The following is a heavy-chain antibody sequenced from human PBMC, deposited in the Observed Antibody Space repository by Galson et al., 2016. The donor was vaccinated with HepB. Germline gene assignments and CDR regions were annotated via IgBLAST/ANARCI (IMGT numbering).Heavy chain of an antibody. V-gene: IGHV3-23*01. Sequence: SLRLSCAASGFIFTSYAMTWVRQAPGKGLEWVASISGSGAYAWYADSVKGRFTITRDNARNTVYLQLKSPRGDDTAVYYCAKDRGVGGGSAASTDYWGQGTLVSVSS. D-gene: IGHD6-25*01. CDR3: AKDRGVGGGSAASTDY. CDR2: ISGSGAYA. CDR1: GFIFTSYA. J-gene: IGHJ4*02.